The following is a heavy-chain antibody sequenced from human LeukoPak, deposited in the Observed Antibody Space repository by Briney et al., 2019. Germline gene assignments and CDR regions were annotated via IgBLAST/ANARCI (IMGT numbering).Heavy chain of an antibody. CDR3: VKDPSGNYFYFDY. CDR2: ISSDGGRT. D-gene: IGHD1-26*01. V-gene: IGHV3-64D*09. Sequence: PGRSLRLSCAASGFTFSSFAMFWVRQAPGKGLEYVSGISSDGGRTNYADSVKARFTISRDNSKVTLYLQMTSLRPEYTAIYYCVKDPSGNYFYFDYWGQGTLVTVSS. J-gene: IGHJ4*02. CDR1: GFTFSSFA.